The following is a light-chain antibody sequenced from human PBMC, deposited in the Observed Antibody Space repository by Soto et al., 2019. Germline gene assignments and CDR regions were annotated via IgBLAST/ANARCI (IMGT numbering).Light chain of an antibody. J-gene: IGKJ1*01. CDR1: HSLSTN. CDR3: QQYNDWPRT. Sequence: EIVLTQSPGTLSVSPGERATLSCRASHSLSTNLAWYQQKHGQAPSLLIYGASSRAAGIPARFSGSGSGTEFTLTISSLQSEDFAVYYCQQYNDWPRTFGQGTKVDIK. CDR2: GAS. V-gene: IGKV3-15*01.